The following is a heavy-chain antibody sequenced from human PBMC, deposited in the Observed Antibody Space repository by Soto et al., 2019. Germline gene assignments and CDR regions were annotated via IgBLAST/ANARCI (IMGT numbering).Heavy chain of an antibody. D-gene: IGHD3-22*01. Sequence: PSVKVSCKASGGTFSSYAISWVRQAPGQGLEWMGGIIPIFGTANYAQKFQGRVTITADESTSTAYMELSSLRSEDTAGYYCASDYYKDSSGYSGDAFDIWGQGTMVTVS. CDR2: IIPIFGTA. V-gene: IGHV1-69*13. J-gene: IGHJ3*02. CDR3: ASDYYKDSSGYSGDAFDI. CDR1: GGTFSSYA.